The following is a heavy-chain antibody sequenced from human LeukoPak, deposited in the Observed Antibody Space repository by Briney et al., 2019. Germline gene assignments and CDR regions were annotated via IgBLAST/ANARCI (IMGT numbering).Heavy chain of an antibody. CDR3: ARGNDYFDY. CDR1: GGSISSYY. CDR2: IYYSGST. Sequence: SETLSLTCTVSGGSISSYYWSWIRQPPGKGLEWIGYIYYSGSTNYNPSLRSRVTISVDTSKNQFSLKLSSVTAADTAVYYCARGNDYFDYWGQGTLVTVSS. V-gene: IGHV4-59*01. J-gene: IGHJ4*02.